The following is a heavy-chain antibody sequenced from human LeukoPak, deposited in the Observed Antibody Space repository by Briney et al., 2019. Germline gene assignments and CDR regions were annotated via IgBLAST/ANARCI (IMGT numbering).Heavy chain of an antibody. CDR3: AKGSGSYGQDLYD. CDR1: GFTFTNYG. V-gene: IGHV3-30*02. CDR2: IQYDGGNK. Sequence: PGGSLRLSCTASGFTFTNYGIHWVRQAPGKGLEWVAFIQYDGGNKYYADSVKGRFTISRDNSKNTVHLQMNSLRTEDTAVFYCAKGSGSYGQDLYDWGQGTLVTVSS. J-gene: IGHJ1*01. D-gene: IGHD3-3*01.